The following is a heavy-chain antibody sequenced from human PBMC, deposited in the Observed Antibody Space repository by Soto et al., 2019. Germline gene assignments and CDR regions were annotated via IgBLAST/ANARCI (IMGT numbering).Heavy chain of an antibody. J-gene: IGHJ4*02. Sequence: GGSLRLSCAASGFTFNIYGMHWVRQAPDKGLEWVALISYDGSNQYYADSVKGRFTISRDNSKNTLFLQMNSLRAEDTAIYYCAKKANSGPGSQYFDNWGQGTLVTVSS. CDR2: ISYDGSNQ. D-gene: IGHD3-10*01. CDR1: GFTFNIYG. V-gene: IGHV3-30*18. CDR3: AKKANSGPGSQYFDN.